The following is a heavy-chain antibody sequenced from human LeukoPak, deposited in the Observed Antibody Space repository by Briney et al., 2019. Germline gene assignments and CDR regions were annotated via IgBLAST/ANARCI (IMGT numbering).Heavy chain of an antibody. V-gene: IGHV3-30*02. CDR1: GFTFSRHG. Sequence: GGSLRLSCPASGFTFSRHGMHWVRQAPGKGLEWVAFIRYDGSDKYYADSVKGRFTISRDNSENTLYLQMNSLRPEDTAVYYCAKGPYYYDSSGYYGDYWGQGTLVTVSS. D-gene: IGHD3-22*01. CDR2: IRYDGSDK. J-gene: IGHJ4*02. CDR3: AKGPYYYDSSGYYGDY.